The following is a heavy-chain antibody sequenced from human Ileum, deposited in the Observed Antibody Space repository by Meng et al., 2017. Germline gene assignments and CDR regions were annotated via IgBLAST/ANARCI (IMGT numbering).Heavy chain of an antibody. CDR3: ARAPSYSLDT. V-gene: IGHV4-4*02. Sequence: SETLSLTCGVSGGSVSSGIWWSWVRQPPGKGLEWIGEIFQTGRATYNPSLKSQVTMSVDTSKNQLSLNLISVTAADTAVYYCARAPSYSLDTWGQGTLVTVSS. CDR1: GGSVSSGIW. D-gene: IGHD4-11*01. J-gene: IGHJ5*02. CDR2: IFQTGRA.